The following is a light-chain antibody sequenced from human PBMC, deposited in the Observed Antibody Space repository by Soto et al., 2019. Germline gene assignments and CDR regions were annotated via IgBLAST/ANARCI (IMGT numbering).Light chain of an antibody. CDR1: QSVSTN. Sequence: EIVMTQSPATLSVSPGERAILSCRASQSVSTNLAWYQQKPGQAPRLLIHGASTRAAGIPARFSGSGSGTEFTLTISSLQSEDVAVYYFQQYYKWPPKTFGQGTKVEIK. J-gene: IGKJ1*01. V-gene: IGKV3-15*01. CDR2: GAS. CDR3: QQYYKWPPKT.